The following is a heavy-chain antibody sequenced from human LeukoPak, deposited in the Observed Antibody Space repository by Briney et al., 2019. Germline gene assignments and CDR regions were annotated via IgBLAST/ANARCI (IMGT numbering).Heavy chain of an antibody. CDR2: IWYDGSNK. Sequence: PGRSLRLSCAASGFTFSSYGMHWVRQAPGKGLEWVAVIWYDGSNKYYADSVKGRFTISRDNSKNTLYLQMNSLRAEGTAVYYCARSRVRGSCDYYYYMDVWGKGTTVTVSS. J-gene: IGHJ6*03. D-gene: IGHD6-6*01. CDR3: ARSRVRGSCDYYYYMDV. V-gene: IGHV3-33*01. CDR1: GFTFSSYG.